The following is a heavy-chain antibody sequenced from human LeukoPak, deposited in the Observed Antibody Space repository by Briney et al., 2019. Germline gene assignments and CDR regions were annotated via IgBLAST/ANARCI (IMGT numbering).Heavy chain of an antibody. V-gene: IGHV4-39*01. Sequence: SETLSLTCNVSGGSMSNIYYWGWIRQPPGKGLEWIGNIFYSGITYYNPSLRSRVTIAIDTSKSQFSLKLTSVTAADTAVYYCARLLLEWLSIDYWGQGTLVTVSS. CDR3: ARLLLEWLSIDY. CDR1: GGSMSNIYY. J-gene: IGHJ4*02. D-gene: IGHD3-3*01. CDR2: IFYSGIT.